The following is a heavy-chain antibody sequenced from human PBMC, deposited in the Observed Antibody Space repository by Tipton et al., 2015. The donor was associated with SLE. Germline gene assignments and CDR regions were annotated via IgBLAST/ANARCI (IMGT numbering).Heavy chain of an antibody. CDR1: GGSISSYY. D-gene: IGHD1-26*01. CDR3: ARERDYSGSRDAFDI. CDR2: IYYSGST. J-gene: IGHJ3*02. Sequence: TLSLTCTVSGGSISSYYWSWIRQPPGKGLEWIGYIYYSGSTNYNPSLKSRVTISVETSKNQFSLKLSSVTAADTAVYYCARERDYSGSRDAFDIWGQGTMVTVSS. V-gene: IGHV4-59*01.